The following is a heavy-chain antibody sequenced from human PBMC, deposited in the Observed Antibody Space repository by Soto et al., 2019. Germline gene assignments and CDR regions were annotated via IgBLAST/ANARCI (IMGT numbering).Heavy chain of an antibody. CDR1: GYSFTSYW. Sequence: GESLKISCKGSGYSFTSYWISWVRQMPGKGLEWMGRIDPSDSYTNYSPSFQGHVTISADKSISTAYLQWSSLKASDTAMYYCASRYYYDSSGYYSGDAFDIWGQGTMVTV. J-gene: IGHJ3*02. CDR2: IDPSDSYT. V-gene: IGHV5-10-1*01. CDR3: ASRYYYDSSGYYSGDAFDI. D-gene: IGHD3-22*01.